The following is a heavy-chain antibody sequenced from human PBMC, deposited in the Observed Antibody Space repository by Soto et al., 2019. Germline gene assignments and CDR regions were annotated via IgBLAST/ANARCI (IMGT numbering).Heavy chain of an antibody. D-gene: IGHD6-6*01. V-gene: IGHV5-10-1*01. CDR3: ASSIAARSNYYYGMDV. J-gene: IGHJ6*02. Sequence: RKISCKGSGYSFTSYWISWVRQMPGKGLEWMGRIDPSDSYTNYSPSFQGHVTISADKSISTAYLQWSSLKASDTAMYYCASSIAARSNYYYGMDVWGQGTTVTVSS. CDR1: GYSFTSYW. CDR2: IDPSDSYT.